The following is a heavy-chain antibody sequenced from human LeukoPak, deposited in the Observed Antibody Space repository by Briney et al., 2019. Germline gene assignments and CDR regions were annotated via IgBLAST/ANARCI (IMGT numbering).Heavy chain of an antibody. Sequence: GGSLRLSCAASGFTFSNYWMHWVRQTPGKGLVWVSRIKNDGSGTIYADSVEGRFTISRDNAKNTLYLQMNSLSAEDTAVYYCARNPSTSMEFWGQGTLVTVSS. D-gene: IGHD5-18*01. CDR1: GFTFSNYW. CDR2: IKNDGSGT. J-gene: IGHJ4*02. CDR3: ARNPSTSMEF. V-gene: IGHV3-74*01.